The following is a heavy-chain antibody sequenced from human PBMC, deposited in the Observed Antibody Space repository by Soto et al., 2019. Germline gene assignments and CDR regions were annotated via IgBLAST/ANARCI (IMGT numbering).Heavy chain of an antibody. CDR1: GFTFSSYA. Sequence: GGSLRLSYAASGFTFSSYAMHCERPAPGKELESVAVVSYAGSTKHYADSVKGRFNISRDNYKTKLFLHINRLRRADKAEYYFARGWWAPPNGYYDIWTAHDFDYWGQGTLVTVSS. D-gene: IGHD3-9*01. CDR3: ARGWWAPPNGYYDIWTAHDFDY. V-gene: IGHV3-30-3*01. CDR2: VSYAGSTK. J-gene: IGHJ4*02.